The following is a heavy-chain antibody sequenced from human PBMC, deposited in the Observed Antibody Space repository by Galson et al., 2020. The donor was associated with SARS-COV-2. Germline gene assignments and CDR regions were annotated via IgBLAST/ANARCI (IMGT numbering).Heavy chain of an antibody. CDR3: ARDSQGGNDYNYLLF. CDR2: INPSGGDT. V-gene: IGHV1-46*01. J-gene: IGHJ4*02. Sequence: GESLKISCKASGYTFTSYYIHWVRQAPGQGLEWMGIINPSGGDTTYAQKFQGRVSMTRDTSTSTVYMELSSLRSEDTAVYYCARDSQGGNDYNYLLFWGQGTLVTVSS. CDR1: GYTFTSYY. D-gene: IGHD4-4*01.